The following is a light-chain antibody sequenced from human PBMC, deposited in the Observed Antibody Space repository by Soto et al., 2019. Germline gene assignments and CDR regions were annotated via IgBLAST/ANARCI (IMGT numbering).Light chain of an antibody. CDR2: GAS. V-gene: IGKV3-15*01. J-gene: IGKJ1*01. CDR3: QQYNNWPPAWT. Sequence: EIVMTQSPATLSVSPGERATLSCRASQSVSSNLAWYQQKPGQAPRLLTYGASTRATGIPARFSGSGSGTEFTLTISSLQSEDFAVYYCQQYNNWPPAWTFGQGTKVEIK. CDR1: QSVSSN.